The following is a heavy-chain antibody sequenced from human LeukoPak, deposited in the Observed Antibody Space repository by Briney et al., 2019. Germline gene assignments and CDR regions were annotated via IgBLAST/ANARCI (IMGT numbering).Heavy chain of an antibody. V-gene: IGHV1-2*02. J-gene: IGHJ6*02. CDR1: GYTFIDYY. Sequence: GASVTVSFKASGYTFIDYYMHWVRQAPGQGLEWMGWINPKSGDTKYGQKFQGRVSMTRDMSVSTAYMELSSLTSDDTAVYYCASAPYGSGSYSLYYYGMDVWGQGTTVTVSS. D-gene: IGHD3-10*01. CDR3: ASAPYGSGSYSLYYYGMDV. CDR2: INPKSGDT.